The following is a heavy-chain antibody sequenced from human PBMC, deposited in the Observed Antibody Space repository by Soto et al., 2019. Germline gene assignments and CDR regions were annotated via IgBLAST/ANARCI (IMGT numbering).Heavy chain of an antibody. CDR2: IYSCGST. CDR1: GFTVSSNY. V-gene: IGHV3-53*01. Sequence: GGSLRLSCAASGFTVSSNYMSWVRQAPGKGLEWVSVIYSCGSTYYADSVKGRFTISRDNSKNTLYLQMNSLRAEDTAVYYCAKEYSSGWYDYWGQGTLVTVSS. D-gene: IGHD6-19*01. CDR3: AKEYSSGWYDY. J-gene: IGHJ4*02.